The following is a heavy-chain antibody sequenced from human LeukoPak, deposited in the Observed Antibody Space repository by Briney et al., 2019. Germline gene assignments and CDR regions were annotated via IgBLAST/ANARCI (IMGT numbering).Heavy chain of an antibody. J-gene: IGHJ4*02. D-gene: IGHD6-19*01. CDR1: GFTFSSYA. Sequence: SGGSLRLSCAASGFTFSSYAMSWVRQAPGKGLEWVSAISGSGGSTYYADSVKGRFTISRDNSKNTLYLQMNSLRAEDTAVYYCAKIYSSGWQRQFDYWGQGTLVTVSS. CDR2: ISGSGGST. V-gene: IGHV3-23*01. CDR3: AKIYSSGWQRQFDY.